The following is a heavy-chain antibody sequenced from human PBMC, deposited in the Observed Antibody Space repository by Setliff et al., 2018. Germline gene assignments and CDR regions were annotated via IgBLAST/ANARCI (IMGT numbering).Heavy chain of an antibody. CDR2: IWYDGSHP. CDR1: GFTFNTYA. V-gene: IGHV3-33*08. Sequence: AGGSLRLSCAAFGFTFNTYAMHWVRQAPGKGLEWVAVIWYDGSHPNSADSVKGRFTISRDNSKNTLYLQMNSLRTEDTAVYYCRLWFGELLRDYWGQGTLVTVSS. D-gene: IGHD3-10*01. J-gene: IGHJ4*02. CDR3: RLWFGELLRDY.